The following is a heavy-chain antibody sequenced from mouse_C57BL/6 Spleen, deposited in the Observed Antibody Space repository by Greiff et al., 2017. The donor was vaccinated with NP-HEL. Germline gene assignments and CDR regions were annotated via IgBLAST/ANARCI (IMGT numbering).Heavy chain of an antibody. CDR3: ARYRVYYDYDVDWYFDV. V-gene: IGHV1-55*01. CDR1: GYTFTSYW. D-gene: IGHD2-4*01. CDR2: LYPGSGST. J-gene: IGHJ1*03. Sequence: QVQLQQPGAELVKPGASVKMSCKASGYTFTSYWITWVKQRPGQGLEWIGDLYPGSGSTNYNEKFKGKATLTVDTSSSTAYMQLSSLTSEDSAVYYCARYRVYYDYDVDWYFDVWGTGTTVTVSS.